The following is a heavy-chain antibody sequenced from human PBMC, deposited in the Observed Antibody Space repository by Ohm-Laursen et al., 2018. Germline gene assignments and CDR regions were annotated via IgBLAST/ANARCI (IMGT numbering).Heavy chain of an antibody. CDR3: ARLYGDHFDS. Sequence: SLRLSCAASGFTFSDYYMSWIRQAPGKGLEWVSYISSSGSTIYCADSVKGRLTISRDNAKNSLDPQVNSLRAEDMTVYYCARLYGDHFDSWGQGTLVPVSS. V-gene: IGHV3-11*01. CDR1: GFTFSDYY. D-gene: IGHD4-17*01. CDR2: ISSSGSTI. J-gene: IGHJ4*02.